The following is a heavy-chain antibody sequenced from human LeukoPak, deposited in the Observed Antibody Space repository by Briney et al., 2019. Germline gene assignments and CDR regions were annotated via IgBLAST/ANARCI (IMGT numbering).Heavy chain of an antibody. CDR1: GFTFSSYA. CDR2: ISGSGGST. J-gene: IGHJ4*02. CDR3: AKQVVIAAAGTLFDY. V-gene: IGHV3-23*01. D-gene: IGHD6-13*01. Sequence: GGSLRLSCAASGFTFSSYAMSWVRQAPGKGLEWVSAISGSGGSTYYADSVKGRFTISGDNSKNTLYLQMNSLRAEDTAVYYCAKQVVIAAAGTLFDYWGQGTLVTVSS.